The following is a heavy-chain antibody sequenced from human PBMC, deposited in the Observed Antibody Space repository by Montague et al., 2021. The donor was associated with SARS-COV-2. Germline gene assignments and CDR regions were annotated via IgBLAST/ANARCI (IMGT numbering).Heavy chain of an antibody. CDR2: IYYTGNT. J-gene: IGHJ6*02. D-gene: IGHD3-10*01. CDR1: GGSLSTYY. V-gene: IGHV4-59*13. CDR3: ARFFGPYYYGLDV. Sequence: TLSLTCTVSGGSLSTYYWSWIRQPPGKGLECIGYIYYTGNTNYDPSLKSRVTISVDTSKNQFSLKLGSVTAADTAVYYCARFFGPYYYGLDVWGQGTTVTVSS.